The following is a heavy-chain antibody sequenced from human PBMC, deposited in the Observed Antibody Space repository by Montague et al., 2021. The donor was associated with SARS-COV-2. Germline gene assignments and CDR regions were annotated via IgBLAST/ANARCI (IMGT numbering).Heavy chain of an antibody. CDR3: RVGKYYDSISDY. D-gene: IGHD3-22*01. CDR1: GFTFSSYA. V-gene: IGHV3-23*01. Sequence: SLRLSCPASGFTFSSYAMSWVRQAPGKGLEWVSAISGSGGSTYYADSVKGRFTISRDNSKNTLYLQMNSLRAEDTAVYYCRVGKYYDSISDYWGQGTLVTVSS. CDR2: ISGSGGST. J-gene: IGHJ4*02.